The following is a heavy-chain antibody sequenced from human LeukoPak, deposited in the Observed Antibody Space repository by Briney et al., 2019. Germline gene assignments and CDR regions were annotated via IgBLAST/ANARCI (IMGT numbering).Heavy chain of an antibody. CDR1: GFTFSSYW. V-gene: IGHV3-74*01. CDR3: ARDSSSWYPGIYYYYYMDV. CDR2: INSDGSST. D-gene: IGHD6-13*01. Sequence: PGGSLRLSCAASGFTFSSYWMHWVRQAPGKGLVWVSRINSDGSSTSYADSVKGRFTISRDNAKNTLYLQMNSLRAEDTAVYYCARDSSSWYPGIYYYYYMDVWGKGTTVTISS. J-gene: IGHJ6*03.